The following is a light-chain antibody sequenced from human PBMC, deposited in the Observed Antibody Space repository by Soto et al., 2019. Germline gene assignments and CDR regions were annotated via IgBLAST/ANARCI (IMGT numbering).Light chain of an antibody. V-gene: IGKV3-20*01. CDR1: QSVRSSY. CDR2: GAS. CDR3: QQNDRSPFT. J-gene: IGKJ3*01. Sequence: EIVLTQSPCTLSWSAGERATLSWGASQSVRSSYLGWYQQKPGQAPRLVIYGASNRATGIPDRFSGSGYGTDFTLTISRLETEDFAVYYCQQNDRSPFTFGPGTKVDIK.